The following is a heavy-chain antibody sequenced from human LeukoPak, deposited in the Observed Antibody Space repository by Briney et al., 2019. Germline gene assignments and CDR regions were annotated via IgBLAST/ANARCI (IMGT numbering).Heavy chain of an antibody. CDR3: AKCGGSSWLFDY. J-gene: IGHJ4*02. V-gene: IGHV3-74*01. CDR1: GFTFSSYW. Sequence: GGSLRLSCAASGFTFSSYWMHWVRQAPGKGLVWVSRINTDGYSISYADSVKGRFTISRDNAKNTLYLQMNSLRAEDTAVYYCAKCGGSSWLFDYWGQGTLVTVSS. CDR2: INTDGYSI. D-gene: IGHD6-13*01.